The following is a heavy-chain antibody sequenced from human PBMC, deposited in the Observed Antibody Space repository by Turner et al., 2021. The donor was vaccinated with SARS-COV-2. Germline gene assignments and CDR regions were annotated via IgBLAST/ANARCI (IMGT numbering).Heavy chain of an antibody. CDR3: VRRGGYGSPYYYKDWRDP. Sequence: VQLVPSGAEVQKPGASLTLSCQASLSHFTDYWLAWLRQMPGKGRVWMGSMSPGESKAKNSQSFKGQVTVSADKSINTADLQWSGLKASDRAMYFCVRRGGYGSPYYYKDWRDPWGQGTRVTVSS. CDR1: LSHFTDYW. D-gene: IGHD3-10*01. CDR2: MSPGESKA. J-gene: IGHJ5*02. V-gene: IGHV5-51*03.